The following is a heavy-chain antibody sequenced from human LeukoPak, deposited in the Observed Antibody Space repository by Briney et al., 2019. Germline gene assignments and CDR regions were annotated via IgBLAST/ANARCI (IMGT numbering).Heavy chain of an antibody. J-gene: IGHJ4*02. V-gene: IGHV3-20*04. Sequence: AGGSLRLSCAASGFTFDDYGMSWVRQAPGKGLGWVSGINWNGGSTGYADSVKGRFTISRDNAKNSLYLQMNSLRAEDTALYYCARDPSYDYVWGSYRFDYWGQGTLVTVSS. CDR3: ARDPSYDYVWGSYRFDY. CDR1: GFTFDDYG. D-gene: IGHD3-16*02. CDR2: INWNGGST.